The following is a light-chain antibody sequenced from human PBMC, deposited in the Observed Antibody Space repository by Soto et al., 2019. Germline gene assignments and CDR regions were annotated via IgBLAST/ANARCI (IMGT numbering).Light chain of an antibody. V-gene: IGLV1-44*01. CDR2: SNN. CDR3: AAWDDSLNGVV. Sequence: QPVLTQPPSASGTPGQRVTISCSGSSSNIGSNTVNWYQQLPGTAPKLLISSNNQRPSGVPDRFSGSKSGTSASLAISGLQSEDEADYYCAAWDDSLNGVVFGGGTQLTVL. J-gene: IGLJ2*01. CDR1: SSNIGSNT.